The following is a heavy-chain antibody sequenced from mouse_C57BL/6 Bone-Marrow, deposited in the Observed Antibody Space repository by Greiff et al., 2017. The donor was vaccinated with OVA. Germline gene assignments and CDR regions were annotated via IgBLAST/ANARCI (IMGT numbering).Heavy chain of an antibody. CDR2: IWSGGST. Sequence: VQLQQSGPGLVQPSQSLSITCTVSGFSLTSYGVHWVRQSPGKGLEWLGLIWSGGSTDYNAAIMSRLSITKDNSKSQVFFKMNSLEADDTAIYYCAKADDGYFDYWGQGTTLTVSS. CDR3: AKADDGYFDY. D-gene: IGHD2-3*01. V-gene: IGHV2-5*01. J-gene: IGHJ2*01. CDR1: GFSLTSYG.